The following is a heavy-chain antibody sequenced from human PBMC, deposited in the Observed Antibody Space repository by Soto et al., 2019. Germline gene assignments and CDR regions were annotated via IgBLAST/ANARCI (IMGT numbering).Heavy chain of an antibody. J-gene: IGHJ5*02. D-gene: IGHD6-6*01. Sequence: ASVKVSCKASGYTFTSYDINWVRQATGQVLEWVGLMNPNSGNTVYAQKFQGRVTMTRNTYISTAYMELSSLRSEDTAVYYCARGSEQLVPWGQGTLVTVSS. CDR3: ARGSEQLVP. CDR2: MNPNSGNT. V-gene: IGHV1-8*01. CDR1: GYTFTSYD.